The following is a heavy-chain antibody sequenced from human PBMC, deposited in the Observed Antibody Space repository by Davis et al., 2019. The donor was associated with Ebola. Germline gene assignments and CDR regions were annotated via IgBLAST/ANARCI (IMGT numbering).Heavy chain of an antibody. CDR1: GFTFSSYA. D-gene: IGHD5-18*01. V-gene: IGHV3-23*01. CDR2: ISGSGGST. CDR3: ARGGYSYGYAFDH. J-gene: IGHJ4*01. Sequence: GESLKISCAASGFTFSSYAMSWVRQAPGKGLEWVSAISGSGGSTYYADSVKGRFTISRDNSKNTLYLQMNSLRAEDTAVYYCARGGYSYGYAFDHWGHGTLVTVSS.